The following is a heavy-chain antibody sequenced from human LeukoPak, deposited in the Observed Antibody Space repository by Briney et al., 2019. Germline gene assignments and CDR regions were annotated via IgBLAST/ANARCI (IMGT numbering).Heavy chain of an antibody. CDR3: ARVYYDSSGYSGYNWFDP. CDR1: GGTFSRYA. J-gene: IGHJ5*02. D-gene: IGHD3-22*01. Sequence: ASVKVSCKASGGTFSRYAMSWVRQAPGQGLEWMGGIIPIFGTASFAQKFQGRVTITRNTSISTAYMELSSLRSEDTAVYYCARVYYDSSGYSGYNWFDPWGQGTLVTVSS. V-gene: IGHV1-69*05. CDR2: IIPIFGTA.